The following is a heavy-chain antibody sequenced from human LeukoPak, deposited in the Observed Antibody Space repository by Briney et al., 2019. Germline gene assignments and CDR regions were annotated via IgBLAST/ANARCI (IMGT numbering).Heavy chain of an antibody. V-gene: IGHV4-59*08. Sequence: PSETLSLTCTVSGGSISGYYWSWIRQPPGKGLEWIAFISYSGSTTYNPSLKSRVTISVDTSKNQFSLKLNSVTAADTAFYYCARHYCSGGTCYSFDFWGQGSLVTVSS. CDR1: GGSISGYY. CDR2: ISYSGST. CDR3: ARHYCSGGTCYSFDF. D-gene: IGHD2-15*01. J-gene: IGHJ4*02.